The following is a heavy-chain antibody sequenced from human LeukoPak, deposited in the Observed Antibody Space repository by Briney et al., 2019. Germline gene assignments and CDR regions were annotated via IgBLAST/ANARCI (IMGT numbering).Heavy chain of an antibody. CDR2: ISVSGSRA. Sequence: GGSLRLSCAASGFTFSSNAMSWVRQAPGKGLEWVSVISVSGSRAYYADFVKGRFTVSRDNSKNTVILQMNSLRVEDTAAYYCTKDHDGMHAWGQGTTVTVSS. CDR1: GFTFSSNA. CDR3: TKDHDGMHA. V-gene: IGHV3-23*01. J-gene: IGHJ6*02.